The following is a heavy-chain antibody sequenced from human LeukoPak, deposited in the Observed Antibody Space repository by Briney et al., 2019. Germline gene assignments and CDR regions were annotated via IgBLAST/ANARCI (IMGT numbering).Heavy chain of an antibody. Sequence: KTGGSLRLSCAASGFTFSSYSMNWVRQAPRKGLEWVSSISSSSSYIYYADSVKGRFTISRDNAKNSLYLQMNSLRAEDTAVYYCARGYCSSTSCYYFDYWGQGTLVTVSS. D-gene: IGHD2-2*01. CDR3: ARGYCSSTSCYYFDY. V-gene: IGHV3-21*01. CDR1: GFTFSSYS. CDR2: ISSSSSYI. J-gene: IGHJ4*02.